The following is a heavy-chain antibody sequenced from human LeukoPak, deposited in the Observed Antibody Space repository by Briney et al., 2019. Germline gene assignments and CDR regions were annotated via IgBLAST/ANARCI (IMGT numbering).Heavy chain of an antibody. V-gene: IGHV4-38-2*02. CDR2: IYHSGST. CDR3: ARGSSSLNYYYYMDV. CDR1: GYSISSGYY. Sequence: SETLCLTCTVSGYSISSGYYWGWIRQPPGKGLEWVGSIYHSGSTYYNPSLKSRVTISVDTSKNQLSLKLTSVTAADTAVYYCARGSSSLNYYYYMDVWGKGTTVTVSS. D-gene: IGHD6-13*01. J-gene: IGHJ6*03.